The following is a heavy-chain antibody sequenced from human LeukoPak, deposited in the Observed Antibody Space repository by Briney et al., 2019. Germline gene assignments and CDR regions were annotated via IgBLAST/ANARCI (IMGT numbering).Heavy chain of an antibody. CDR2: IYYSGST. CDR1: GGSISSYY. J-gene: IGHJ4*02. D-gene: IGHD2-2*01. CDR3: ASSAVYQLPLSFDY. Sequence: SETLSLTCTVSGGSISSYYWSWIRQPPGKGLEWIGYIYYSGSTSYNPSLKSRVTISVDTSKNQFSLKLSSVTAADTAVYYCASSAVYQLPLSFDYWGQGTLVTVSS. V-gene: IGHV4-59*08.